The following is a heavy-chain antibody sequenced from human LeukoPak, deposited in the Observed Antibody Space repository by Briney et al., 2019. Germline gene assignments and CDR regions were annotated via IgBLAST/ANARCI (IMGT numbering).Heavy chain of an antibody. CDR2: ISAYNGNT. CDR3: ARFEFPIVGDPFDY. CDR1: GYTFTSYG. V-gene: IGHV1-18*01. D-gene: IGHD1-26*01. J-gene: IGHJ4*02. Sequence: ASVKVSCKASGYTFTSYGISRVRQAPGQGLEWMGWISAYNGNTNYAQKLQGRVTMTTDTSTSTAYMELRSLRSDDTAVYYCARFEFPIVGDPFDYWGQGTLVTVSS.